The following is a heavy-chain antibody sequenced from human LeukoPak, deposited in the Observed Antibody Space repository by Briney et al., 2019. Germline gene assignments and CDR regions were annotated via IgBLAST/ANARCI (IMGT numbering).Heavy chain of an antibody. CDR2: IYHSGST. CDR3: ARVQSYCGGDCYGAFDI. Sequence: SETLSLTCAVSGYSISSGYYWGWIRQPPGKGLEWIGSIYHSGSTYYNPSLKSRVTILVDTSKNKFSLKLSSVTAADTAVYYCARVQSYCGGDCYGAFDIWGQGTIVTVSS. J-gene: IGHJ3*02. CDR1: GYSISSGYY. V-gene: IGHV4-38-2*01. D-gene: IGHD2-21*01.